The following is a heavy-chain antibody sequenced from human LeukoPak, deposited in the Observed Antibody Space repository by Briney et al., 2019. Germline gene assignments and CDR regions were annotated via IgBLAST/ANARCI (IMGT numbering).Heavy chain of an antibody. V-gene: IGHV3-49*04. CDR3: TRVSLVAASVFFDY. J-gene: IGHJ4*02. Sequence: GGSLRLSCTASGFTFGDYAMSWVRQAPGKGLEWVSFIRSKAYGGTTEYAASVKGRFTFSRDDSKSIAYLQMNSLKTEDTAVYYCTRVSLVAASVFFDYWGQGTLVTVSS. CDR2: IRSKAYGGTT. CDR1: GFTFGDYA. D-gene: IGHD2-15*01.